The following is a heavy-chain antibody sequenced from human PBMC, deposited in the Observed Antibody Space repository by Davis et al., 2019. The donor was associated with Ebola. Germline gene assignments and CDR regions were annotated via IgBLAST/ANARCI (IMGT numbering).Heavy chain of an antibody. Sequence: MPGGSLRLSCTVSGASMNYYYWTWIRQPPGKGLEWIGYVYFSGSTYYNPSLKSRVTISVDTSKNQFSLKLSSVTAADTAVYYCARHGNYYYYGMDVWGQGTTVTVSS. V-gene: IGHV4-59*08. J-gene: IGHJ6*02. CDR3: ARHGNYYYYGMDV. CDR2: VYFSGST. D-gene: IGHD1-1*01. CDR1: GASMNYYY.